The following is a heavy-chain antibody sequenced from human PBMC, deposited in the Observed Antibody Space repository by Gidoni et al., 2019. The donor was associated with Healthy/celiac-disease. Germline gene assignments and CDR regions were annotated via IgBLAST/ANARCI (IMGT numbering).Heavy chain of an antibody. CDR2: IYPGDSDT. CDR1: GYSFTSYW. CDR3: ASDYYDSSGYLRTLDY. Sequence: EVQLVQSGAEVKKPGESRKISCKGSGYSFTSYWIGWVRQMPGKGLEWMGIIYPGDSDTRYSPSFQGQVTISADKSISTAYLQWSSLKASDTAMYYCASDYYDSSGYLRTLDYWGQGTLVTVSS. D-gene: IGHD3-22*01. J-gene: IGHJ4*02. V-gene: IGHV5-51*01.